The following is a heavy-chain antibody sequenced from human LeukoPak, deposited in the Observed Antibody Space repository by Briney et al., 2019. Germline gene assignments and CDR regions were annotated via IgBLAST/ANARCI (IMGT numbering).Heavy chain of an antibody. J-gene: IGHJ4*02. V-gene: IGHV3-48*03. CDR2: ISSSGSTI. CDR3: AKDQLDTAMVYDY. Sequence: GGSLRLSCAASGFTFSSYEMNWVRQAPGKGLEWVSYISSSGSTIYYADSVKGRFTISRDNAKNTLYLQMNSLRAGDTAVYYCAKDQLDTAMVYDYWGQGTLVTVSS. CDR1: GFTFSSYE. D-gene: IGHD5-18*01.